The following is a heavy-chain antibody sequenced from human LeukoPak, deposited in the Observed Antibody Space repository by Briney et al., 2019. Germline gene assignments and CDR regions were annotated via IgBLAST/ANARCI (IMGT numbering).Heavy chain of an antibody. J-gene: IGHJ3*02. CDR1: DYTFSSYG. D-gene: IGHD3-22*01. CDR3: ARGRYYDSGGYDEAFDI. V-gene: IGHV1-18*01. Sequence: ASVKVSCKASDYTFSSYGISWVRQAPGQGLEWMGWTSGYNGNTKYAQNLQGRVTMTTDTSTTTAYMELRSLRSDDTAVYYCARGRYYDSGGYDEAFDIWGQGTAVTVSS. CDR2: TSGYNGNT.